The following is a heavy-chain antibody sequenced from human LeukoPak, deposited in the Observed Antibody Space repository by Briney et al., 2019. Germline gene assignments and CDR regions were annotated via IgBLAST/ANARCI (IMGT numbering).Heavy chain of an antibody. CDR1: GGSISSGYY. CDR3: ARTVRVVTYYFDY. J-gene: IGHJ4*02. V-gene: IGHV4-59*08. CDR2: IYYSGST. Sequence: SETLSLTCTVSGGSISSGYYWSWIRQPPGKGLEWIGYIYYSGSTNYNPSLKSRVTISVDTSKNQFSLKLSSVTAADTAVYYCARTVRVVTYYFDYWGQGTLVTVSS. D-gene: IGHD4-23*01.